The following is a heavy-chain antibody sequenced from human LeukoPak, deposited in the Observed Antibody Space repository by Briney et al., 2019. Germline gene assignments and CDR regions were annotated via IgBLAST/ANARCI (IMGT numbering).Heavy chain of an antibody. CDR3: ARARVGGDWSVLDFDL. V-gene: IGHV1-8*03. CDR2: MNPNSGNT. CDR1: GYTFTGYD. Sequence: ASVKVSCKASGYTFTGYDINWVRQATGQGLEWMGLMNPNSGNTAYAQYFQGRVTITGNTSISTAYMELRSLRSEDTAVYYCARARVGGDWSVLDFDLWGQGTTVTVSA. J-gene: IGHJ3*01. D-gene: IGHD3/OR15-3a*01.